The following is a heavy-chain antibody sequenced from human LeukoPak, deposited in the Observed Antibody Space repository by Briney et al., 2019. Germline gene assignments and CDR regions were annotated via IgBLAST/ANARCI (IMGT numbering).Heavy chain of an antibody. CDR1: GYTLTSYG. CDR3: ARDRGFTVVRGEYVNWFDR. CDR2: ISAYNGNT. Sequence: GASVKVSCKASGYTLTSYGSSWVRQAPGQGLEWMGWISAYNGNTNYAQKLQGRVTMTTDTSPSTAYMELRSLRSDDRAVYYCARDRGFTVVRGEYVNWFDRGSQGTLVTVSS. D-gene: IGHD3-10*01. V-gene: IGHV1-18*01. J-gene: IGHJ5*02.